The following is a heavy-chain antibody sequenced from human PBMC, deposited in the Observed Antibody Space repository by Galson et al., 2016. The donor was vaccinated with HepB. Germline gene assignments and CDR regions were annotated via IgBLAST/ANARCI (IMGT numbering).Heavy chain of an antibody. D-gene: IGHD5/OR15-5a*01. J-gene: IGHJ6*02. CDR1: GISITSSY. V-gene: IGHV4-59*01. CDR3: ARLSTFHFYAMDV. Sequence: SETLSLTCNVSGISITSSYWTWIRQPPGKGLEFIGFIFYNGSPNYNPSLKSRATIALDTSKNRFFLKLNSMTAADTAVYYCARLSTFHFYAMDVWGQGTPVTVSS. CDR2: IFYNGSP.